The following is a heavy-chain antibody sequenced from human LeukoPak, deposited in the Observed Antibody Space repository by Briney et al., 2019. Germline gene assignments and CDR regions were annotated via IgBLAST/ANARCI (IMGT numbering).Heavy chain of an antibody. CDR1: GGSISSGGYS. D-gene: IGHD3-10*01. Sequence: SETLSLTCAVSGGSISSGGYSWSWIRQPPGKGLEWIGYIYHSGSTYYNPSLKGRVTISVDRSKNQFSLKLSSVTAADTAEYYCARGAMVRGVINNWFDPWGQGTLVTVSS. V-gene: IGHV4-30-2*01. CDR2: IYHSGST. J-gene: IGHJ5*02. CDR3: ARGAMVRGVINNWFDP.